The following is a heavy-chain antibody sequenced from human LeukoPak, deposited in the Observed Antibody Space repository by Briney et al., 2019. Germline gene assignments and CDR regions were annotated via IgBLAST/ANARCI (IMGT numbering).Heavy chain of an antibody. CDR1: GGSISSYY. V-gene: IGHV4-59*08. D-gene: IGHD6-13*01. Sequence: NPSETLSLTCTVSGGSISSYYWSWIRQPPGKGLEWIGYIYYSGSTNYNPSLKSRVTISVDTSKNQFSLKLSSVTAADTAVYYCAGSGGYSSPEGIWGQGTMVTVSS. CDR2: IYYSGST. J-gene: IGHJ3*02. CDR3: AGSGGYSSPEGI.